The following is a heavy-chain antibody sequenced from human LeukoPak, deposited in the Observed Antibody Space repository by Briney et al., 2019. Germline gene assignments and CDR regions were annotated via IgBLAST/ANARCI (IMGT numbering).Heavy chain of an antibody. CDR1: GYTFSSYG. CDR2: ISGYNGIT. CDR3: ARGAIDIVVVVAATFFDY. Sequence: ASVKVSCKASGYTFSSYGISWVRQAPGQGLEWMGWISGYNGITSYAQKLQGRVTMTTDTSTSTAYMELRSLRSDDTAVYYCARGAIDIVVVVAATFFDYWGQGTLVTVSS. D-gene: IGHD2-15*01. V-gene: IGHV1-18*01. J-gene: IGHJ4*02.